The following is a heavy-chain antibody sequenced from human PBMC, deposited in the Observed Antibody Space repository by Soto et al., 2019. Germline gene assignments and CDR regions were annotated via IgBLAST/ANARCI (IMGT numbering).Heavy chain of an antibody. D-gene: IGHD2-15*01. V-gene: IGHV5-51*01. CDR1: GYSFISYW. CDR2: FYPGDSTS. CDR3: ARIIGYCRNNDCSWTFDI. Sequence: GESLKISCKTSGYSFISYWVAWVRQLPGKGLEWMGAFYPGDSTSTYSPSFQGQVTISVDKSISTAYLQLSSLKASDTAMYYCARIIGYCRNNDCSWTFDIWGQGTMVTVSS. J-gene: IGHJ3*02.